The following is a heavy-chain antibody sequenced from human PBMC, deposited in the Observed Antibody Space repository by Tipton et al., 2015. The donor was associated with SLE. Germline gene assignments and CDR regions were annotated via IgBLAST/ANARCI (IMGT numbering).Heavy chain of an antibody. CDR2: ISGNGGAT. D-gene: IGHD1-14*01. J-gene: IGHJ2*01. Sequence: GSLRLSCTASGFTFRSYTMTWVRQAPGKGLQWVSTISGNGGATYYADSMQGRFTISRDNSRNTLYLQMSNLRAEDTAVYYCAAGSGGLWYFDLWGRGTLVTVSS. CDR3: AAGSGGLWYFDL. CDR1: GFTFRSYT. V-gene: IGHV3-23*01.